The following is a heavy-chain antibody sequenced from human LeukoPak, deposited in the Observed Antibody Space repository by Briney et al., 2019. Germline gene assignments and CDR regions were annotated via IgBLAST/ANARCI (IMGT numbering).Heavy chain of an antibody. CDR3: ANNGYDSHYYYMDV. V-gene: IGHV3-21*01. D-gene: IGHD5-12*01. Sequence: GGSLRLSCAASGFTFSIYTMNWVRQAPGKGLEWVSCISNSSSYIYYADSLKGRFTISRDNAKSSLYLQMNSLRAEDTAVYYCANNGYDSHYYYMDVWGKGTTVTVSS. CDR2: ISNSSSYI. J-gene: IGHJ6*03. CDR1: GFTFSIYT.